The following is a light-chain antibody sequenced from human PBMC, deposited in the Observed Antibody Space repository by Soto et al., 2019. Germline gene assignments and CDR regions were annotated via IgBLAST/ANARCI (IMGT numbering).Light chain of an antibody. J-gene: IGKJ1*01. Sequence: DIQMTQSPSTLSASVGDRVTITCRASQSISTWMAWYHQKPGKAPKVLIYEATSLESGPPTKFSGSGSGTKFTLTSSSLPPDDFATYYCQRYDSYPWTFGQGTKVEIK. CDR2: EAT. CDR3: QRYDSYPWT. V-gene: IGKV1-5*01. CDR1: QSISTW.